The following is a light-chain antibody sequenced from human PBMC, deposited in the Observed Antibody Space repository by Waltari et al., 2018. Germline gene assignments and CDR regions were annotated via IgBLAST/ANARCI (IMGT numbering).Light chain of an antibody. CDR2: GVS. CDR3: TSYITTRGDWV. CDR1: SSDVGGYNL. J-gene: IGLJ3*02. Sequence: QSALTQPASVSGSPGQSITISCTGTSSDVGGYNLVSWHQQPPGKAPKLIIYGVSNRPAGVSNRFSGSKSGNTASLTISGLQAEDEADYYCTSYITTRGDWVFGGGTKLTVL. V-gene: IGLV2-14*01.